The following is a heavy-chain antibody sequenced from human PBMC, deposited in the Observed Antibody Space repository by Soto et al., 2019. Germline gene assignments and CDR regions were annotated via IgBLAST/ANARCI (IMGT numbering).Heavy chain of an antibody. J-gene: IGHJ6*03. Sequence: EVQLLESGGGLVQPGGSLRLSCAASGFRLSDSAVSWVRQAPGKGLEWVSSLTVTGDSAFYSDSGKGRFTISRDISKSTLYQQMNSLRAEDTAVYYCAKNGCSYPACYPYYYYVDVWGRGTTVTVSS. V-gene: IGHV3-23*01. D-gene: IGHD2-15*01. CDR2: LTVTGDSA. CDR1: GFRLSDSA. CDR3: AKNGCSYPACYPYYYYVDV.